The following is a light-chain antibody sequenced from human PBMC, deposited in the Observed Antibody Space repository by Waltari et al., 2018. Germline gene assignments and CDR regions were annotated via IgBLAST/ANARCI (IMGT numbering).Light chain of an antibody. V-gene: IGLV2-8*01. CDR3: TSYAGSKNV. Sequence: QSALTQPPSASGSPGQSVTISCTGPSSDVGASNYLSWYQPHPGKGPKLMMYEVTKRPPGVPDRFSGSKSGNTASLTVSGLQAEDEADYYCTSYAGSKNVFGTGTKVTVL. CDR1: SSDVGASNY. CDR2: EVT. J-gene: IGLJ1*01.